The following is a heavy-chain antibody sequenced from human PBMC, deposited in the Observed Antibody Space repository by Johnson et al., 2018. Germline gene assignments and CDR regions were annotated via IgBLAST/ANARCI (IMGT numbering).Heavy chain of an antibody. J-gene: IGHJ5*02. CDR2: IISDGSSA. Sequence: EVQLVESGGGVVQPGRSLRLSCAASGFTFNMYWMHWVRQAPGKGLVWVSRIISDGSSATYADSVKGRFTTSRDNAKYTLYLQMNSLRADDTAVYYCARDSRYNIDAWGQGTLVTVSS. D-gene: IGHD1-1*01. CDR1: GFTFNMYW. V-gene: IGHV3-74*01. CDR3: ARDSRYNIDA.